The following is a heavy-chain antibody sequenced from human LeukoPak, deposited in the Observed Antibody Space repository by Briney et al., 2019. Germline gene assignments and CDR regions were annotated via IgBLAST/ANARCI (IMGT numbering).Heavy chain of an antibody. J-gene: IGHJ4*02. CDR1: GFTFSSSA. CDR3: AKRTDSDYGDC. D-gene: IGHD2/OR15-2a*01. V-gene: IGHV3-23*01. Sequence: GGSLGLSCAASGFTFSSSAMSWVRQAPGKGLEWVSAISYIGDKMYYADSVKGRFTISRDNSKNTLYLQMNSLRAEDTAVYYCAKRTDSDYGDCWGQGTLVTVSS. CDR2: ISYIGDKM.